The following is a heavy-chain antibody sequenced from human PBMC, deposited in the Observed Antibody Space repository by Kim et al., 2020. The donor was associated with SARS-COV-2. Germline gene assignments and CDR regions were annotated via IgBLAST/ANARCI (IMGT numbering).Heavy chain of an antibody. Sequence: GGSLRLSCAASGFTFTSNVMSWVRQAPGKGLEWVSTISGSGDSTYYADSVKGRFTISRDNSKNTLYLQMNSLRAEDTALYYCAKGRFLPDGWGQGTLVTVSP. CDR2: ISGSGDST. D-gene: IGHD3-3*01. V-gene: IGHV3-23*01. CDR1: GFTFTSNV. J-gene: IGHJ4*02. CDR3: AKGRFLPDG.